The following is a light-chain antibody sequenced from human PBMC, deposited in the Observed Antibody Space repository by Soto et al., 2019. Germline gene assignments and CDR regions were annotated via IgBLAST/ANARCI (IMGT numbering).Light chain of an antibody. CDR3: QQYNNWPPRWT. CDR1: QSVSSN. CDR2: GAS. Sequence: EIVMTQSPATLSVAPGERATLSCRAGQSVSSNLAWYQQKPGQAPSLLIYGASTRATGIPARFSGSGSGTEFTLTISSLQSEDFAVYYCQQYNNWPPRWTFGQGTKVEIK. V-gene: IGKV3-15*01. J-gene: IGKJ1*01.